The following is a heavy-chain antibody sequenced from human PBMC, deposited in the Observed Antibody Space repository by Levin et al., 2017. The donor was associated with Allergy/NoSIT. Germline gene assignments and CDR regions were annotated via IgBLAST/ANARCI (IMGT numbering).Heavy chain of an antibody. J-gene: IGHJ4*02. CDR3: AKAAGYSSSGHLDY. CDR1: GFTFDDYA. V-gene: IGHV3-9*01. CDR2: SSWNSGSI. D-gene: IGHD6-13*01. Sequence: GGSLRLSCAASGFTFDDYAMHWVRQAPGKGLEWVSGSSWNSGSIGYADSVKGRFTISRDNAKNSLYLQMNSLRSEDTALDDCAKAAGYSSSGHLDYWGQGTLVTVSS.